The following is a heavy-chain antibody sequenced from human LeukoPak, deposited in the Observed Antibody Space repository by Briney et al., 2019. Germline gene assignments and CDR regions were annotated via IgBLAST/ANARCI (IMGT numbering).Heavy chain of an antibody. J-gene: IGHJ4*02. D-gene: IGHD6-13*01. Sequence: PGGSLRLSCAASGFTFSSYAMSWVRQAPGKGLEWVSAIIGSGSSTYYADSVKGRFTISRDNCKNTLFLQMNSLRAEDTAVYYCAKDRAQQLVLDFWGQGTLVTVSS. CDR1: GFTFSSYA. V-gene: IGHV3-23*01. CDR3: AKDRAQQLVLDF. CDR2: IIGSGSST.